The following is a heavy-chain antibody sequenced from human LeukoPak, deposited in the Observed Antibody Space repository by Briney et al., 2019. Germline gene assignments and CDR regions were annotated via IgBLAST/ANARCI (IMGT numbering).Heavy chain of an antibody. J-gene: IGHJ4*02. CDR1: GGAFRGFY. CDR3: ARGRGVVVPAALDPYYFDY. CDR2: NNHSGST. D-gene: IGHD2-2*01. Sequence: KPSETLSLTCAAHGGAFRGFYWSWIRPPPREGVEWDGENNHSGSTNYNPSLKSRVTISVDTSKNQFSLKLSSVTAADTAVYYCARGRGVVVPAALDPYYFDYWGQGTLVTVSS. V-gene: IGHV4-34*01.